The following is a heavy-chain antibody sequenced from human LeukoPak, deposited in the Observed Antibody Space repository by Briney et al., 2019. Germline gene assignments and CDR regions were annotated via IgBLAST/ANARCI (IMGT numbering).Heavy chain of an antibody. CDR3: ARVFLGLRCSIDY. CDR1: GFTFRTYW. D-gene: IGHD5-12*01. Sequence: PGGSLRLSCVASGFTFRTYWMNWVRQTPGKGLEWLANIKQDGSEKYFVDSMKGRLTISRDNTKNSLYLQMNSLRAEDTAVYYCARVFLGLRCSIDYWGQGTLVTVSS. V-gene: IGHV3-7*01. CDR2: IKQDGSEK. J-gene: IGHJ4*02.